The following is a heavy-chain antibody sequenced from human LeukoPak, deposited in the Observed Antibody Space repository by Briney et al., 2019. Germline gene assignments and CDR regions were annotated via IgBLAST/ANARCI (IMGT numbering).Heavy chain of an antibody. CDR2: IYPGDSDT. CDR3: ARVWGRYCSGGSCYSWWFDP. V-gene: IGHV5-51*01. J-gene: IGHJ5*02. Sequence: GESLKISCKGSGYSFTSYWIGWVRQMPGKGLEWMGIIYPGDSDTRYSPSFQGQVTISADKSISTAYLQWSSLKASDTAMYYFARVWGRYCSGGSCYSWWFDPWGQGTLVTVSS. D-gene: IGHD2-15*01. CDR1: GYSFTSYW.